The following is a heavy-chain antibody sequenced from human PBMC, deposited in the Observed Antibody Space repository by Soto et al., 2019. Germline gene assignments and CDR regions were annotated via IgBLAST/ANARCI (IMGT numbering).Heavy chain of an antibody. J-gene: IGHJ4*02. Sequence: GGSLRLSCAASGFTFSSYGMHWVRQAPGKGLEWVAVIWYDGSNKYYADSVKGRFTISRDNSKNTLYLQMNSLRAEDTAVYYCARGPDLTAGPEYFDYWGQGTLVTVSS. CDR2: IWYDGSNK. D-gene: IGHD3-9*01. V-gene: IGHV3-33*01. CDR3: ARGPDLTAGPEYFDY. CDR1: GFTFSSYG.